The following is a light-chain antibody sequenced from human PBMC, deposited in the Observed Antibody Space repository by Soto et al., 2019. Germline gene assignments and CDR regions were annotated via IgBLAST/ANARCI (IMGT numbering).Light chain of an antibody. CDR2: DVS. J-gene: IGLJ1*01. CDR3: YSYAGSYTFYV. Sequence: HSALTQPRSVSGSPGQSVTISCTGTSSDVGGYNLVSWYQQHPGKAPKLMIYDVSKRPSGVPDRFSGSKSGNTASLTISGLQAEDEADYYCYSYAGSYTFYVFGTGTKLTVL. CDR1: SSDVGGYNL. V-gene: IGLV2-11*01.